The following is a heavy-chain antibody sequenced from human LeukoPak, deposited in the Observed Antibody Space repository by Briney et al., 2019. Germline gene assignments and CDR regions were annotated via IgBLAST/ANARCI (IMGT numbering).Heavy chain of an antibody. CDR2: INGAGDRT. CDR3: ARIGMENFYDL. V-gene: IGHV3-64*02. CDR1: GFTFSGFS. D-gene: IGHD1-7*01. J-gene: IGHJ5*02. Sequence: GSLRLSCAGSGFTFSGFSMHWVRQPPGRGLEYVSAINGAGDRTYYADSVKGRFSISRDNSKNTLYLQMGNLRGEDMALYFCARIGMENFYDLWGQGTLVTVS.